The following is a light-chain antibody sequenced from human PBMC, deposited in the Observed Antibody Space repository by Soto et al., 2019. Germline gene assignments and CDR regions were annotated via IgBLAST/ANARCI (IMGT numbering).Light chain of an antibody. V-gene: IGKV3-20*01. CDR2: RAS. CDR3: QLYGTSPGFT. Sequence: EIVLTQSPGTLSLSPGERATLSCRASQSVSSNSLVWYQQKPGQAPRLLIFRASSRATGIPDRFSGSGSGTDFALTISRLEPEDFAVYYCQLYGTSPGFTFGPGTKVDIK. CDR1: QSVSSNS. J-gene: IGKJ3*01.